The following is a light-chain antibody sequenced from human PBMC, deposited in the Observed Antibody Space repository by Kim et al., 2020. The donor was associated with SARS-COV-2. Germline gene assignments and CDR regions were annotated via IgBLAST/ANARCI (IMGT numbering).Light chain of an antibody. CDR3: SSYTSSSRV. V-gene: IGLV2-14*04. Sequence: PGQSITISCTGTSSDVGGYNYVSWYQQHPGTAPKLMIYDVSKRPSGVSNRFSGSKSGNTASLTISGLQAEDEADYYCSSYTSSSRVFGGGTQLTVL. CDR1: SSDVGGYNY. CDR2: DVS. J-gene: IGLJ3*02.